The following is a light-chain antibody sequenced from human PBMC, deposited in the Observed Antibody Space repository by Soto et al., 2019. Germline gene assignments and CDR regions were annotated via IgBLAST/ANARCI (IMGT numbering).Light chain of an antibody. V-gene: IGLV2-14*01. CDR2: EVT. CDR3: SSYTSSSTYV. CDR1: SSDVGAYNY. Sequence: QSALTQPASVSGSPGQSITISCTGASSDVGAYNYVSWYQQHPGKAPKLMIYEVTYRPSGVSNRFSGSKSGNTASLTISGLQAEDEAAYYCSSYTSSSTYVFGTGTKLTVL. J-gene: IGLJ1*01.